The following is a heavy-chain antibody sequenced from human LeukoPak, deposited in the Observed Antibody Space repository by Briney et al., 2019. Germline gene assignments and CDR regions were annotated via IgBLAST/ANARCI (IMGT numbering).Heavy chain of an antibody. CDR3: ARSNSSYFDP. V-gene: IGHV1-69*05. CDR1: GGTFSSYA. Sequence: SVGVSCKASGGTFSSYAISWVRQAPGQGLEWMGGIIPIFGTANYAQKFQGRVTITTDESTSTAYMELSSLRSEDTAVYYCARSNSSYFDPWGQGTLVTVSS. CDR2: IIPIFGTA. D-gene: IGHD6-13*01. J-gene: IGHJ5*02.